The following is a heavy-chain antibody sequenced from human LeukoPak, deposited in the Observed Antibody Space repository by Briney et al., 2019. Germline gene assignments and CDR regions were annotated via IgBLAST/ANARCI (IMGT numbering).Heavy chain of an antibody. CDR3: ARRGSYSAGGY. D-gene: IGHD1-26*01. Sequence: SETLSLTCTVSGGSISSSSYYWGWIRQPPGKGLEWIGSIYYSGSTYYNPSLKSRVTISVDTSKNQFSLKLSSVTAADTAVYYCARRGSYSAGGYWGQGTLVTVSS. J-gene: IGHJ4*02. CDR2: IYYSGST. CDR1: GGSISSSSYY. V-gene: IGHV4-39*01.